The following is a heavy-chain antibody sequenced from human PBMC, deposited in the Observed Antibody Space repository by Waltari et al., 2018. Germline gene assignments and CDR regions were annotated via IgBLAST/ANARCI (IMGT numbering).Heavy chain of an antibody. CDR2: ISDSGVIT. CDR1: DSTFFTSP. Sequence: EVHLLESGGGLSHPGGPLGPPFQPQDSTFFTSPLSWVRQAPGKGLEWVSGISDSGVITKYADSVKGRFTVSRDNSKNTLYLQLNSLRAEDTAVYYCARHLYSIDYLELGNWGQGTLVTVSS. V-gene: IGHV3-23*01. D-gene: IGHD3-22*01. CDR3: ARHLYSIDYLELGN. J-gene: IGHJ4*01.